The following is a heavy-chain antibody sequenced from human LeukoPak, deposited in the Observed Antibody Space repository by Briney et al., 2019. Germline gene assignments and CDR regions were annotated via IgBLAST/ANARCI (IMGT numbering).Heavy chain of an antibody. CDR3: AKDLGSDCTNGVCYRDYYYGMDV. Sequence: GRSLRLSCAASGFTFSSYGMHCVRQAPGKGLEWEPVISYEGSNKNYADSVKGRFTISRDHSTNTLYLQMNSLRTADTSVYDCAKDLGSDCTNGVCYRDYYYGMDVWGQGSTVTVSS. J-gene: IGHJ6*02. CDR1: GFTFSSYG. CDR2: ISYEGSNK. D-gene: IGHD2-8*01. V-gene: IGHV3-30*18.